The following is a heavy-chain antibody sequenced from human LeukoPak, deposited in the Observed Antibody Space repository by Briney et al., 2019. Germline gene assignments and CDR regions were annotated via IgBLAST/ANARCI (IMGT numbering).Heavy chain of an antibody. J-gene: IGHJ5*02. V-gene: IGHV4-39*01. D-gene: IGHD3-10*01. Sequence: SETLSLTCTVSGGSISSISYYWAWIRQPPGKGLEWIGSIYYSGSTYYNPSLKSRVTISIDTSNNQFSLRLNSVTAADTAVYYCARPVYGSGFRFDPWGQGTLVTVSS. CDR1: GGSISSISYY. CDR3: ARPVYGSGFRFDP. CDR2: IYYSGST.